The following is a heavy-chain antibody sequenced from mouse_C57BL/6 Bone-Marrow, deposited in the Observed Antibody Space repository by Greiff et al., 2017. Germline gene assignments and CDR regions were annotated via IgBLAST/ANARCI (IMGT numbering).Heavy chain of an antibody. CDR1: GFNITNTH. CDR2: FDPSNGNT. V-gene: IGHV14-3*01. Sequence: EVQLQQSVAELVRPGASVKLSCTASGFNITNTHMHWVKQRPEQSLEWIGRFDPSNGNTKYAPKFQGKATITVETSSNTVYLELSRLTSEDTAIYCCAEGYFDYWGQGTTLTVSS. CDR3: AEGYFDY. J-gene: IGHJ2*01.